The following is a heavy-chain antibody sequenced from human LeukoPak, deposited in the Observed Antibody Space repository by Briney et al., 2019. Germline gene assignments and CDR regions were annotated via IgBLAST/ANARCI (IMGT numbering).Heavy chain of an antibody. CDR1: GFTFGSNA. V-gene: IGHV3-23*01. CDR3: AKGGYCSSTSCYGYFDS. CDR2: ISISGGST. D-gene: IGHD2-2*01. J-gene: IGHJ4*02. Sequence: GGSLRLSCAASGFTFGSNAMSWVRQAPGKGLEWVAAISISGGSTYYADSVKGRFTISRDNSENTLYLQMNSLRAEDTAVYYCAKGGYCSSTSCYGYFDSWGQGTLVTVSS.